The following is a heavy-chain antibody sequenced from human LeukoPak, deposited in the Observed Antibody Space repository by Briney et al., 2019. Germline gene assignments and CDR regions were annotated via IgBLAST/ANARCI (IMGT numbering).Heavy chain of an antibody. Sequence: GGSLRLSCAASGFTFSHYAISWVRQAPGKGLEWVSGIRGSGGNTYYADSVKGRFTISRDNSKNTLYLQMISLRAEDTAVYYCAKDGYSSSWYYFDYWGQGTLVTVSS. CDR1: GFTFSHYA. D-gene: IGHD6-13*01. J-gene: IGHJ4*02. V-gene: IGHV3-23*01. CDR2: IRGSGGNT. CDR3: AKDGYSSSWYYFDY.